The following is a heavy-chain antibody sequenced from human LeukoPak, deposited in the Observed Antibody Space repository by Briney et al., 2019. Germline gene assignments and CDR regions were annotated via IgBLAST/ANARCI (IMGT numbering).Heavy chain of an antibody. CDR1: GFTFSTHA. J-gene: IGHJ4*02. CDR3: ITPLPYSAQ. CDR2: IGGSGEST. V-gene: IGHV3-23*01. D-gene: IGHD2-21*01. Sequence: PGGSLRLSCAASGFTFSTHAMNWVRQAPGKGLEWVSNIGGSGESTYYADSVKGRFTISRDNSKNTVFLQMNSLSRDDTAVYYCITPLPYSAQGGQGTLVTVSS.